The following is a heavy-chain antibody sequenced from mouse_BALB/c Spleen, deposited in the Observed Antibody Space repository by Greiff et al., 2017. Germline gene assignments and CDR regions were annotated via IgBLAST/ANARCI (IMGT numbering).Heavy chain of an antibody. V-gene: IGHV10-1*02. J-gene: IGHJ4*01. CDR2: IRSKSNNYAT. CDR1: GFTFNTYA. CDR3: VRQRPLYAMDY. Sequence: EVQLVESGGGLVQPKGSLKLSCAASGFTFNTYAMNWVRQAPGKGLEWVARIRSKSNNYATYYADSVKDRFTISRDDSQSMLYLQMNNLKTEDTAMYYCVRQRPLYAMDYWGQGTSVTVSS.